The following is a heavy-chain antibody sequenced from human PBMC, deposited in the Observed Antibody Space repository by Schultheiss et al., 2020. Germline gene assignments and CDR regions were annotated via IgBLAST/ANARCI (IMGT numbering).Heavy chain of an antibody. CDR1: GGSISSGSYY. CDR2: IYTSGST. Sequence: SETLSLTCTVSGGSISSGSYYWSWIRQPAGKGLEWIGRIYTSGSTNYNPSLKSRVTISVDTSKNQFSLKLSSVTAADTAGYYCARGVPATVTNGPYYYYYGMDVWGQGTTV. V-gene: IGHV4-61*02. CDR3: ARGVPATVTNGPYYYYYGMDV. D-gene: IGHD4-11*01. J-gene: IGHJ6*02.